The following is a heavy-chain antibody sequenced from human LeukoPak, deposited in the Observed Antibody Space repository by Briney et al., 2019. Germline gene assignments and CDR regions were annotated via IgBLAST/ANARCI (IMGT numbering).Heavy chain of an antibody. CDR3: AKGGALIQLWLPDY. Sequence: GRSLRLSCAAYGFTFSSYGMHWVRQAPGKGLEWVAVISYDGSNKYYADSVKGRFTISRDNSKNTLYVQMNSLRAEDTAVYYCAKGGALIQLWLPDYWGQGTLVTVSS. V-gene: IGHV3-30*18. CDR2: ISYDGSNK. CDR1: GFTFSSYG. D-gene: IGHD5-18*01. J-gene: IGHJ4*02.